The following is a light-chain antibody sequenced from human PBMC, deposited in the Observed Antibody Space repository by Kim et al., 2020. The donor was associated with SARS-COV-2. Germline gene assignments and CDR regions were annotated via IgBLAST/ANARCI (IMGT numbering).Light chain of an antibody. J-gene: IGLJ2*01. V-gene: IGLV2-14*01. CDR2: DVS. Sequence: QSALTQPASVSGSPGQSITISCTGTSSDIGHYDYVSWYQQDPGKAPKLLIYDVSKRPSGVSDRFSGSKSGNTASLTISGLQAEDEADYYCSSYTYSSTLLFGGGTQLTVL. CDR1: SSDIGHYDY. CDR3: SSYTYSSTLL.